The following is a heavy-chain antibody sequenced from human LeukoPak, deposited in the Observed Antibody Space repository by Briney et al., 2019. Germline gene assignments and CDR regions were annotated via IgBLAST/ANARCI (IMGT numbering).Heavy chain of an antibody. CDR3: ARRTDYFDSSASTYYFDY. CDR1: GYSFTSYW. D-gene: IGHD3-22*01. V-gene: IGHV5-51*01. CDR2: IYPGDSDT. J-gene: IGHJ4*02. Sequence: GESLQISCQGSGYSFTSYWIGWVRQVPGKGLEWMGIIYPGDSDTRFSPSFQGQVTISADKSISTAYLQWSSLKASDTAMYYCARRTDYFDSSASTYYFDYWGQGTLVTVSS.